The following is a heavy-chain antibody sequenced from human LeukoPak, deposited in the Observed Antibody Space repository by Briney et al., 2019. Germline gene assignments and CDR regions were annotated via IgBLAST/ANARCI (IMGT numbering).Heavy chain of an antibody. Sequence: GRSLRLSCAASGFTFDDYAMHWVRQVPGKGLEWVSGISWNSGSVGYANSVQGRLTISRDNAKNSLYLQMNSLRAEDTALYYCAKDTAYDSRGDAFDVWGQGTLVTVSS. CDR3: AKDTAYDSRGDAFDV. CDR1: GFTFDDYA. CDR2: ISWNSGSV. J-gene: IGHJ3*01. V-gene: IGHV3-9*01. D-gene: IGHD3-22*01.